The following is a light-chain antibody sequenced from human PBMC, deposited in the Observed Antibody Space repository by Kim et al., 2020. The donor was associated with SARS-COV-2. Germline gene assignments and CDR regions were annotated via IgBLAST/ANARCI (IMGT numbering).Light chain of an antibody. Sequence: SASVGDRVTITCRASENINKWLVWYQQKPGKAPTVLIYMASSLESGVPSRFSGSGSGTEFSLTISSLQPDDFATYYCQQDNAFPLTFGGGTKLEI. J-gene: IGKJ4*01. CDR1: ENINKW. V-gene: IGKV1-5*03. CDR3: QQDNAFPLT. CDR2: MAS.